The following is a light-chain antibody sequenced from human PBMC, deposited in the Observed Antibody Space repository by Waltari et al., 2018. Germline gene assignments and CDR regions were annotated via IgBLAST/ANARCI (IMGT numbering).Light chain of an antibody. Sequence: EIVLTQSPGTLSLSPGDRATLSCRASQTVSTIALSWDQQKTGQAPRVLIYSTYNRSTGIPDRFSGSVYWTDFTLTINRLAPEDFAMYYCQQYDGIVVTFCGGTKVEI. CDR3: QQYDGIVVT. CDR2: STY. J-gene: IGKJ4*01. V-gene: IGKV3-20*01. CDR1: QTVSTIA.